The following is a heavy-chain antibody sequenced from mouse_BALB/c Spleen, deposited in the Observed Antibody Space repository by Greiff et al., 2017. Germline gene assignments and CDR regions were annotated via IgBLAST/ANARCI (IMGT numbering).Heavy chain of an antibody. CDR1: GYSFTSYW. CDR3: TRWGLRRDYFDY. J-gene: IGHJ2*01. CDR2: IYPGNSDT. Sequence: VQLQQSGTVLARPGASVKMSCKASGYSFTSYWMHWVKQRPGQGLEWIGAIYPGNSDTSYNQKFKGKAKLTAVTSASTAYMELSSLTNEDSAVYYCTRWGLRRDYFDYWGQGTTLTVSS. V-gene: IGHV1-5*01. D-gene: IGHD2-4*01.